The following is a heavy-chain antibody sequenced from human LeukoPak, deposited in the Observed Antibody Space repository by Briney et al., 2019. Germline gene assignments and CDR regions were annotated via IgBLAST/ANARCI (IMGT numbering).Heavy chain of an antibody. Sequence: GASVKVSCKASGYTFTGYYMHWVRQAPGQGLEWMGWINPNSGGTNYAQKFQGRVTMTRDTSISTAYMELSRLRSDDTAVYYCARVSCSSTSCSARDAFDIWGQGTMVTVSS. D-gene: IGHD2-2*01. CDR3: ARVSCSSTSCSARDAFDI. CDR1: GYTFTGYY. CDR2: INPNSGGT. V-gene: IGHV1-2*02. J-gene: IGHJ3*02.